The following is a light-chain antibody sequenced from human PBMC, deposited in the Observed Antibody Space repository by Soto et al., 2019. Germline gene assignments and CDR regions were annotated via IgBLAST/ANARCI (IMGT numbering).Light chain of an antibody. V-gene: IGKV3-15*01. CDR2: GVS. CDR3: QQNETCPPTP. CDR1: QSVSSN. J-gene: IGKJ5*01. Sequence: IVMTRSPATLSVSPGERATLSCRASQSVSSNLAWYKQKPGQAPRLLMYGVSTRATGISDRFSGGGPGTDFTLTFSSLRFEVFAVYSCQQNETCPPTPSGKGTRREIK.